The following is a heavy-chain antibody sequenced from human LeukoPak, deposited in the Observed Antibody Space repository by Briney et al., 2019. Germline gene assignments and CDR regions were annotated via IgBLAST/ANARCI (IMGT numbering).Heavy chain of an antibody. V-gene: IGHV3-30*02. CDR3: AKDVRYYDSSGY. Sequence: GGSLRLSCAASGFTFSSYGMHWVRQAPGKGLEWVAFIRYDGSNKYYADSVKGRFTISRDNSKNTLYLQMNSLRAEDTAVYYCAKDVRYYDSSGYWGQGTLVTVSS. D-gene: IGHD3-22*01. CDR1: GFTFSSYG. CDR2: IRYDGSNK. J-gene: IGHJ4*02.